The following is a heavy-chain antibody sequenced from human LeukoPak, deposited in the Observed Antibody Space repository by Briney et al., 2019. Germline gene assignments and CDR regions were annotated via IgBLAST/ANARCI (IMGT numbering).Heavy chain of an antibody. V-gene: IGHV3-33*01. CDR3: ARGRLVAVAGAWGNWFDP. Sequence: GGSLRLSCAASGFTFSSYGMHWVRQAPGEGLEWVAVIWYDGSNKYYADSVKGRFTISRDNSKNTLYLQMNSLRAEDTTVYYCARGRLVAVAGAWGNWFDPWGQGTLVTVSS. J-gene: IGHJ5*02. CDR2: IWYDGSNK. CDR1: GFTFSSYG. D-gene: IGHD6-19*01.